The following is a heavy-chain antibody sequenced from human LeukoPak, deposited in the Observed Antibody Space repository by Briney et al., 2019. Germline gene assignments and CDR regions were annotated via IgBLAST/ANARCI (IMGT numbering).Heavy chain of an antibody. CDR1: GGSFSGYY. Sequence: KPSETLSLTCAVYGGSFSGYYWSWIRQPPGKGLEWMGEINHSGSTNYNPSLKSRVTISVDTSKNQFSLKLSSVTAADTAVYYCARRFFYSSGWYGFDYWGQGTLVTVSS. D-gene: IGHD6-19*01. CDR2: INHSGST. V-gene: IGHV4-34*01. CDR3: ARRFFYSSGWYGFDY. J-gene: IGHJ4*02.